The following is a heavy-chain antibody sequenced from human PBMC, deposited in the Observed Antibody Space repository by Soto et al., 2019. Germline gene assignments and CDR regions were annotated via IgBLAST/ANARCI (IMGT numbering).Heavy chain of an antibody. CDR1: GLIFSDYH. V-gene: IGHV3-72*01. CDR2: IRRKANSYTT. D-gene: IGHD6-19*01. CDR3: AMLGGWSGGSSGMDV. Sequence: EVQLVESGGGLVQPGGSLRPSCAASGLIFSDYHMDWVRQAPGKGLEWVGRIRRKANSYTTEYAASVKGRFTISRDDSKNSLYLKMNSLKSEDTAVYYCAMLGGWSGGSSGMDVWGQGTTVTVSS. J-gene: IGHJ6*02.